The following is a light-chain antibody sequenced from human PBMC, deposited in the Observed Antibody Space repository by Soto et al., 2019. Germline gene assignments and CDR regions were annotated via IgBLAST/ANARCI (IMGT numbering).Light chain of an antibody. CDR2: GAS. V-gene: IGKV3-15*01. CDR3: QQYNNWPRT. J-gene: IGKJ1*01. Sequence: IVMTQSPATLSVAPGERATLSCRASQFVSSNLAWYQQKPGQAPRLLIYGASTRATGIPARFSGSGSGTEFTLTISSLQSEDFAVYYCQQYNNWPRTFGQGTKVDIK. CDR1: QFVSSN.